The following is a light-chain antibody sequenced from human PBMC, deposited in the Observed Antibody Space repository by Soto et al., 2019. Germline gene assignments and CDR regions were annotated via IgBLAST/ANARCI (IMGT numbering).Light chain of an antibody. CDR2: GAS. Sequence: EIVLTQSPGTLSLSPGERATLSCRASQSVSSSYLAWYQQKPGQAPRLLIYGASSRATGIPDRFSGSGSGTAFTLTISRLEPDDFAVYYCQQYGSSPWTFGQGTKVDIK. CDR3: QQYGSSPWT. J-gene: IGKJ1*01. V-gene: IGKV3-20*01. CDR1: QSVSSSY.